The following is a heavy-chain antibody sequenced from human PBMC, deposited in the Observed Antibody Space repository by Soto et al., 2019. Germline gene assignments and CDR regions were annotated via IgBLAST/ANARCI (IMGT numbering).Heavy chain of an antibody. J-gene: IGHJ6*03. CDR3: ARGKRYSYGYLHYYYYMDV. D-gene: IGHD5-18*01. V-gene: IGHV4-34*01. CDR2: INHSGST. Sequence: SETLSLTCAVYGGSFSGYYWSWIRQPPGKGLEWIGEINHSGSTNYNPSLKSRVTISVDTSKNQFSLKLSSVTAADTAVYYCARGKRYSYGYLHYYYYMDVWGKGTTVTVSS. CDR1: GGSFSGYY.